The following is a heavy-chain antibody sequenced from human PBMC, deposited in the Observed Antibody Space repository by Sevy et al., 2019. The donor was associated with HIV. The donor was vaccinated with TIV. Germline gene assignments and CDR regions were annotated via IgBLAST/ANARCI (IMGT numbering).Heavy chain of an antibody. CDR3: ARAVFSTSGTYYFDY. CDR2: IYNRGNTDYNT. CDR1: GASITTNY. Sequence: SETLSLTCIVSGASITTNYWSWIRQPAGKGLELIGRIYNRGNTDYNTNYNPSLESRVSMSIDTSKNQFSLNLSSVTVADTAADYCARAVFSTSGTYYFDYWGQGTLVTVSS. V-gene: IGHV4-4*07. D-gene: IGHD5-12*01. J-gene: IGHJ4*02.